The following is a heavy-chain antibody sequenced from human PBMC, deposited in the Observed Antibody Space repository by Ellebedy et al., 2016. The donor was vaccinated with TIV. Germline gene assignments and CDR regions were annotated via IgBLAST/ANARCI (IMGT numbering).Heavy chain of an antibody. CDR2: ISRTGNII. CDR1: GFTFTHHD. V-gene: IGHV3-11*01. J-gene: IGHJ2*01. Sequence: GESLKISCVASGFTFTHHDMSWLRQAPGKGLEWVSYISRTGNIIHYADSVKGRFTISSDNASNSLYLQMNSLRAEDTAVYYCARATAWYFDLWGRGTLVTVSS. CDR3: ARATAWYFDL.